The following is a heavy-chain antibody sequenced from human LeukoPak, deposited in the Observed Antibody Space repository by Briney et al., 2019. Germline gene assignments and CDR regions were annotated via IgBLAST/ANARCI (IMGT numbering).Heavy chain of an antibody. CDR2: ISHSGTP. CDR1: GYSIRTNYY. J-gene: IGHJ4*02. D-gene: IGHD5-24*01. V-gene: IGHV4-38-2*02. Sequence: SETLSLTCTVSGYSIRTNYYWGWIRQSPGKGLEWIGSISHSGTPYYNPSLRSRVTISADTSNNQFSLNLSSVTAADTAVYYCARAGDIAMAYPSYFDYWGQGTLVTVSS. CDR3: ARAGDIAMAYPSYFDY.